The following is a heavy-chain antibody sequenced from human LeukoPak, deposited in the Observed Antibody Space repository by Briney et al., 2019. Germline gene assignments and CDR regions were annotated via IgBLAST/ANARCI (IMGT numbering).Heavy chain of an antibody. J-gene: IGHJ4*02. D-gene: IGHD5-18*01. CDR3: ARGDSYGYFLDY. Sequence: GGSLRLSCAASGFTFSSYAMSWVRQAPGKGLEWVSAISGSGGSTYYADSVKGRFTISRDNAKNSLYLQMNSLRAEDTAVYYCARGDSYGYFLDYWGQGTLVTVSS. V-gene: IGHV3-23*01. CDR2: ISGSGGST. CDR1: GFTFSSYA.